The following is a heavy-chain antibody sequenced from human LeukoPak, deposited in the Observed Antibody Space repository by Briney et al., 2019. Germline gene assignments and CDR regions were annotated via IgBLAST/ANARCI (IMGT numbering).Heavy chain of an antibody. CDR2: IYTSGST. V-gene: IGHV4-61*02. CDR1: GGSISSGSYY. D-gene: IGHD2-15*01. CDR3: ARVHCGGGTCYLDY. J-gene: IGHJ4*02. Sequence: PSETLSLTCTVSGGSISSGSYYWSWIRQPAGKGLEWIGRIYTSGSTNYNPSLKSRVTISVDTSKNQFSLKLTSVTAADTAVYYCARVHCGGGTCYLDYWGQGTLVTVSS.